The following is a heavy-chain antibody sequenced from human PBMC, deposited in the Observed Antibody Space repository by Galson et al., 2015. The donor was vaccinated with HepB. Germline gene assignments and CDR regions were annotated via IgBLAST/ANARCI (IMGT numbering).Heavy chain of an antibody. CDR3: ATEYSDSSAYFW. Sequence: SVKVSCKASGGTLSSYAISWVRQTPGLGLEWMGGISPIFGTTTYAQRFQGRVSITADESTNTAYMELSSLRTEDTAVYYCATEYSDSSAYFWWGQGTLVTVSS. J-gene: IGHJ4*02. V-gene: IGHV1-69*13. D-gene: IGHD3-22*01. CDR2: ISPIFGTT. CDR1: GGTLSSYA.